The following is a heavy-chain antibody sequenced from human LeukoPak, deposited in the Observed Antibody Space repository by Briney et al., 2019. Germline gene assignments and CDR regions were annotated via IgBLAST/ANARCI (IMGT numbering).Heavy chain of an antibody. Sequence: GGSLRLSCAASGFTFSSYWISWVRQAPGKGLEWVANIKQDGSEKYYADSVKGRFTISRDNPKNSLYLQMNSLRAEDTAVYYCARVSPAAKEGYWGQGTLVTVSS. D-gene: IGHD2-2*01. CDR2: IKQDGSEK. J-gene: IGHJ4*02. CDR1: GFTFSSYW. CDR3: ARVSPAAKEGY. V-gene: IGHV3-7*01.